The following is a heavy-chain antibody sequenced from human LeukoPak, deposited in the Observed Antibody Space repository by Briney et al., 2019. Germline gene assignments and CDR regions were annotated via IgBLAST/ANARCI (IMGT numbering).Heavy chain of an antibody. V-gene: IGHV3-7*01. D-gene: IGHD6-6*01. Sequence: GGSLRLSCAASGFTFSSYAMSWVRQAPGKGLEWVANIKQDGSVKYYVDSVKGRFTIARDNAKNSVYLQMNSLRAEDTAVYYCARIGYSSSSFDYWGQGTLVTVSS. CDR2: IKQDGSVK. CDR3: ARIGYSSSSFDY. CDR1: GFTFSSYA. J-gene: IGHJ4*02.